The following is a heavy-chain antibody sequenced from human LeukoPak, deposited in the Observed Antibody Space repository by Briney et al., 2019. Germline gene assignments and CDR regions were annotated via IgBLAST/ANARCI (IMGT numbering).Heavy chain of an antibody. D-gene: IGHD1-26*01. V-gene: IGHV4-39*07. CDR2: VFYSGST. J-gene: IGHJ3*02. CDR1: GDSISSSSHY. Sequence: PSETLSLTCSVSGDSISSSSHYWAWIRLPPGKALEWIGHVFYSGSTEYNPPLRSRVTISVDRSKNQFSLKLRSMTAADTAVYYCARDHMDPRLGAFDMWGQGTMVTVSS. CDR3: ARDHMDPRLGAFDM.